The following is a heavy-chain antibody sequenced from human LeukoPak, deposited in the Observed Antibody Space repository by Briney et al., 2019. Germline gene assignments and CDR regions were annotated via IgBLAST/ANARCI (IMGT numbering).Heavy chain of an antibody. V-gene: IGHV4-34*01. CDR1: GGSFSGYY. J-gene: IGHJ6*02. CDR3: ARGGPVRGVIKRYYYYGMDV. CDR2: INHSGST. D-gene: IGHD3-10*01. Sequence: SETLSLTCAVYGGSFSGYYWSWIRQPPGKGLEWIGEINHSGSTNYNPSLKSRVTISVETSKNQFSLKLSSVTAADTAVYYCARGGPVRGVIKRYYYYGMDVWGQGTTVTVSS.